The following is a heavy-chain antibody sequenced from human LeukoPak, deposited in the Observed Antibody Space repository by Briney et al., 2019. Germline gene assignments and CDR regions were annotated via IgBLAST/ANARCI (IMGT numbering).Heavy chain of an antibody. CDR3: AKDSVGATYGVYFDY. D-gene: IGHD1-26*01. J-gene: IGHJ4*02. Sequence: GGSLRLSCAASGFTFSSYAMSWVRQAPGKGLEWVSAISGSGGSTYYADSVEGRFTISRDNSKNTLYLQMNSLRAEDTAVYYCAKDSVGATYGVYFDYWGQGTLVTVSS. CDR2: ISGSGGST. V-gene: IGHV3-23*01. CDR1: GFTFSSYA.